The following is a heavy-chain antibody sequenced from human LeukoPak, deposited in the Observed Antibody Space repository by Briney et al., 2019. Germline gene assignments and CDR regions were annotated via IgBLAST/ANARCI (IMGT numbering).Heavy chain of an antibody. CDR3: ARLTGGYDYVWGSYVSDAFDI. CDR2: IYYSGST. J-gene: IGHJ3*02. D-gene: IGHD3-16*01. Sequence: SETLSLTCTVSGGSISSSSYYWGWIRQPPGKGLEWVGSIYYSGSTYYNPSLKSRVTISVDTFKNQFSLKLSSVTAADTAVYYCARLTGGYDYVWGSYVSDAFDIWGQGTMVTVSS. CDR1: GGSISSSSYY. V-gene: IGHV4-39*01.